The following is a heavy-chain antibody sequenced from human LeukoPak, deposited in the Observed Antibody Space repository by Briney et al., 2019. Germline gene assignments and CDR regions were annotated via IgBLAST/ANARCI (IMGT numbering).Heavy chain of an antibody. J-gene: IGHJ4*02. V-gene: IGHV4-30-4*01. D-gene: IGHD2-15*01. CDR2: IYYSGST. Sequence: SETLSLTCTVSGGSLGSGEYYWNWARQPPGKGLEWIGYIYYSGSTYYNPSLRSRVSISGDTSKNQFSLNLSSVTAADTAVYYCARGGAAKAFHYWGQGALVTVSS. CDR3: ARGGAAKAFHY. CDR1: GGSLGSGEYY.